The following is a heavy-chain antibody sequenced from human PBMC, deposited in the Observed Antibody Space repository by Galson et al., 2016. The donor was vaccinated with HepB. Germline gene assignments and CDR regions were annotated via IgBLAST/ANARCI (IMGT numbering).Heavy chain of an antibody. D-gene: IGHD6-13*01. CDR2: IIPGFGTA. J-gene: IGHJ4*02. V-gene: IGHV1-69*06. CDR3: ARGRGSSWFQGLDY. CDR1: GGTFSSYP. Sequence: SVKVSCKASGGTFSSYPISWVRQAPGQGLEWMGGIIPGFGTANYAQKFQGRVTISADKSTSTAYMEVTSLTSDNTAVYFCARGRGSSWFQGLDYWGQGTLVTVSS.